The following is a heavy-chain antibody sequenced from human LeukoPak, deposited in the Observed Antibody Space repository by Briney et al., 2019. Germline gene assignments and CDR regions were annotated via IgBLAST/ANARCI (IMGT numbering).Heavy chain of an antibody. J-gene: IGHJ5*02. CDR3: ARGRGSGHKENWFDP. Sequence: ASVKVSCKASGYTFTTYDINWVRQATGQGLEWMGWMNPNSGNTGYTQKFQGRVTMTRNTSISTAYMELSSLRSEDTAVYYCARGRGSGHKENWFDPWGQGALVTVSS. CDR2: MNPNSGNT. CDR1: GYTFTTYD. D-gene: IGHD6-19*01. V-gene: IGHV1-8*01.